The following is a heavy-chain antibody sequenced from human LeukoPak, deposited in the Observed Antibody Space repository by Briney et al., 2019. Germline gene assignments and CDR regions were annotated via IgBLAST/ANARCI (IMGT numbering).Heavy chain of an antibody. CDR3: ARVGSYGMDV. D-gene: IGHD3-10*01. CDR2: ISTSSNTI. CDR1: GFTFSSYN. J-gene: IGHJ6*02. Sequence: GGSLRLSCAASGFTFSSYNMNWVRQAPGKGLEWVSYISTSSNTIYYVDSVKGRFTISRDNAKNSLYLQMNDLRAEDTAVYYCARVGSYGMDVWGQGTTVTVSS. V-gene: IGHV3-48*01.